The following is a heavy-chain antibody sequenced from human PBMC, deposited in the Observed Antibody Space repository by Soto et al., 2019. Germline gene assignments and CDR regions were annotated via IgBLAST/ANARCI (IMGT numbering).Heavy chain of an antibody. CDR1: GGSISSVGYY. D-gene: IGHD4-17*01. Sequence: QVQLQESGPGLVNPSQTLSLTCTVSGGSISSVGYYWIWIRQHPGKGLEWIGYIYYSGSTYYNPSLPSRVTISVHTSKNQSALKLSSVTAADTAVYYCATFTDYGDYDFWYFDLWGRGPLVTVSS. J-gene: IGHJ2*01. CDR3: ATFTDYGDYDFWYFDL. CDR2: IYYSGST. V-gene: IGHV4-31*03.